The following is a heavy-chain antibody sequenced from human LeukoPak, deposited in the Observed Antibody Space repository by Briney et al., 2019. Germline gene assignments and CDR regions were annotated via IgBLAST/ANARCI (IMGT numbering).Heavy chain of an antibody. Sequence: GESLKISCKGSGYSFSSYWIAWVRQMPGKGLEWMGIIYPGDSDTTYSPSFQGQITISADKSISTAYLQWNSLKASDTAMYFCARRRSSTLIDYWGQGTLVTVSS. CDR1: GYSFSSYW. J-gene: IGHJ4*02. CDR2: IYPGDSDT. D-gene: IGHD3-10*01. CDR3: ARRRSSTLIDY. V-gene: IGHV5-51*01.